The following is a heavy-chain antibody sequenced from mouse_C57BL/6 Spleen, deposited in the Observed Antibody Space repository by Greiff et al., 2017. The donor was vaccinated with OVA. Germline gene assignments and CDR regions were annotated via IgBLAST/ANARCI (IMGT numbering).Heavy chain of an antibody. V-gene: IGHV1-55*01. CDR2: IYPGSGST. CDR3: ARVDYHGTLFAY. J-gene: IGHJ3*01. D-gene: IGHD1-1*01. CDR1: GYTFTSYW. Sequence: QVQLQQPGAELVKPGASVKMSCKASGYTFTSYWITWVKQRPGQGLEWIGDIYPGSGSTNYNEKFKSKATLTVDTSSSTAYMQLSSLTSEDSAVYYCARVDYHGTLFAYWGQGTLVTVSA.